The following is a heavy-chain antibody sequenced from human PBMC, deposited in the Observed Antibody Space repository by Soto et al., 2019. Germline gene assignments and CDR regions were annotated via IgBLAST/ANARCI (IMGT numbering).Heavy chain of an antibody. CDR1: GFSFSTGRVG. J-gene: IGHJ4*02. CDR3: AHRRVVRWALLFDY. CDR2: IYWDDDK. Sequence: QITLKESGPTLVKPTQTVTLTCTFSGFSFSTGRVGVGWIRQPPGKALEWLALIYWDDDKRYSPSLKSRLTITKDTFKKQVVLTMTNMDPVDTATYDCAHRRVVRWALLFDYWGQGTQVTVSS. V-gene: IGHV2-5*02. D-gene: IGHD2-15*01.